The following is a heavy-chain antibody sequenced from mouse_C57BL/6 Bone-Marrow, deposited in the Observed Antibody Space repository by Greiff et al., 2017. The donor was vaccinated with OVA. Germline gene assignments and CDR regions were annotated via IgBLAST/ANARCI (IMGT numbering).Heavy chain of an antibody. J-gene: IGHJ3*01. CDR1: GFSLTSYG. Sequence: VQLQQSGPGLVQPSQSLSITCTVSGFSLTSYGVHWVRQSPGKGLEWLGVIWSGGSTDYNAAFISRLSISKDNSKSQVFFKMNRLQADDTAIYYCARYDYGAYWGQGTLVTVSA. D-gene: IGHD2-4*01. V-gene: IGHV2-2*01. CDR3: ARYDYGAY. CDR2: IWSGGST.